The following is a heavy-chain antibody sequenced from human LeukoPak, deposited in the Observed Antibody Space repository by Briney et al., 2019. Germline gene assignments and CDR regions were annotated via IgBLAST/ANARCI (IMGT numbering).Heavy chain of an antibody. CDR3: AQAVAGPFDY. Sequence: GASVKVSCKASGGTFSSYAISWVRQAPGQGLEWMGRIIPIFGIANYAQKFQGRVTITADKSTSTAYTELSSLRSEDTAVYYCAQAVAGPFDYWGQGTLVTVSS. D-gene: IGHD6-19*01. J-gene: IGHJ4*02. V-gene: IGHV1-69*04. CDR2: IIPIFGIA. CDR1: GGTFSSYA.